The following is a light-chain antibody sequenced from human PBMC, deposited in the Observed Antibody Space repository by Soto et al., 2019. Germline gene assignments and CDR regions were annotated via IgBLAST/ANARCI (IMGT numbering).Light chain of an antibody. CDR2: EVS. CDR3: SSYTSSTSLDV. Sequence: QSVLTQPASVSGSPGQSITISCTGTSSDVGGYNYVSWYQQHPGKAPKLMIYEVSNRPSGVSIRFPGSKSGNTASLTISGLQAEDEADYYCSSYTSSTSLDVFGTGTKVTVL. J-gene: IGLJ1*01. V-gene: IGLV2-14*01. CDR1: SSDVGGYNY.